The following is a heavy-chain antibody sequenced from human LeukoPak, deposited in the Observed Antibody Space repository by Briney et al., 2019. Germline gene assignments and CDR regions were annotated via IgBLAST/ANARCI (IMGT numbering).Heavy chain of an antibody. CDR3: TTDFGVFRSDFWSGYYRFDY. V-gene: IGHV3-15*01. Sequence: GGSLRLSCAASGFTFSNAWMSWVRQAPGKGLEWVGRIKSKTDGGTTDYAAPVKGGFTISRDDSKNTLYLQMNSLKTEDTAVHYRTTDFGVFRSDFWSGYYRFDYWGQGTLVTVSS. J-gene: IGHJ4*02. D-gene: IGHD3-3*01. CDR1: GFTFSNAW. CDR2: IKSKTDGGTT.